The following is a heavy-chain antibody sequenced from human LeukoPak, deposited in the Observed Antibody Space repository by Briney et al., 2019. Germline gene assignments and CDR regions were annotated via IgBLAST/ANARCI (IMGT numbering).Heavy chain of an antibody. Sequence: QTGGSLRLSCAASGFTFSSYWMHWVRQAPGKGLVWVSRINSDGSSTSYADSVKGRLTISRDNAKNTLYLQMNSLRAEDTAVYYCARVGLRFSKYYFEYWGQGTLVTVSS. CDR2: INSDGSST. D-gene: IGHD3-3*01. J-gene: IGHJ4*02. CDR3: ARVGLRFSKYYFEY. CDR1: GFTFSSYW. V-gene: IGHV3-74*01.